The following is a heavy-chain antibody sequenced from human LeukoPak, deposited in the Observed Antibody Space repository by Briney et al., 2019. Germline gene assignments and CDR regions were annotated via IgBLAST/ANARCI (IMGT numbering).Heavy chain of an antibody. Sequence: ASVKVSCKASGGTFSSYAISWVRQAPGQGLEWMGGIIPIFGTANYAQKFQGRVAMTRDTSTSTVYMELSSLRSEDTAVYYCARISEGGYSYVDYWGQGTLVTVSS. V-gene: IGHV1-69*05. J-gene: IGHJ4*02. CDR3: ARISEGGYSYVDY. D-gene: IGHD5-18*01. CDR2: IIPIFGTA. CDR1: GGTFSSYA.